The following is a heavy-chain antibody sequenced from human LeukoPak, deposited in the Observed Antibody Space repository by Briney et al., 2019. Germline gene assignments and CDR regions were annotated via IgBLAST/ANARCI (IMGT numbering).Heavy chain of an antibody. Sequence: GGSLILSCAISGFMVSSNYMNWVRQTPGKGLEWVAIIYSVGTTLYGDSGRGRFIISRDNSKNTLYLQENSPRDEDPATFYYARSYYHVYMSQSDDWGQASLVTVSS. CDR2: IYSVGTT. J-gene: IGHJ1*01. V-gene: IGHV3-66*02. CDR3: ARSYYHVYMSQSDD. CDR1: GFMVSSNY. D-gene: IGHD3-10*02.